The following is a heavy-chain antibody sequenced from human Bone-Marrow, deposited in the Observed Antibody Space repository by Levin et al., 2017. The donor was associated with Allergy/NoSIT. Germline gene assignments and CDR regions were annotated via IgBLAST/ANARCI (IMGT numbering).Heavy chain of an antibody. V-gene: IGHV1-8*01. CDR1: GYTFTSYN. CDR3: ARGDCYSGSCYGPDWFDP. D-gene: IGHD3-22*01. J-gene: IGHJ5*02. Sequence: ASVKVSCKTSGYTFTSYNVYWVRQAPGQGLEYMGYINPNSGHTGFAQKFQGRLTMTRNSSITTAYMELSGLRSEDTAIYYCARGDCYSGSCYGPDWFDPWGQGTQVTVSS. CDR2: INPNSGHT.